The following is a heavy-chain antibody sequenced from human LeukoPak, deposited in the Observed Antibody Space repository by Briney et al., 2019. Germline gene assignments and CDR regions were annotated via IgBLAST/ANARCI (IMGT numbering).Heavy chain of an antibody. CDR1: GFTFDDYA. CDR2: ISWNSGSI. CDR3: AKGGVEMATISDFDY. D-gene: IGHD5-24*01. Sequence: GRSLRLSCAASGFTFDDYAMHWVRQAPGKGLEWVSGISWNSGSIGYADSVKGRFTISRDNAKNSLYLQMSSLRAEDTALYYCAKGGVEMATISDFDYWGQGTLVTVSS. J-gene: IGHJ4*02. V-gene: IGHV3-9*01.